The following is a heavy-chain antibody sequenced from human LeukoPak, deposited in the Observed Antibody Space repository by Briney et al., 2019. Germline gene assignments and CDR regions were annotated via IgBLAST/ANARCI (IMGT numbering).Heavy chain of an antibody. D-gene: IGHD3-22*01. J-gene: IGHJ4*02. CDR1: GGSISSGGFF. CDR2: ISHTGST. Sequence: SQTLSLTCTVSGGSISSGGFFWTWIRQPPGKGLEWIGYISHTGSTNYNPSLKSRVTISLDKSKNQFSLKLNSVTAADTAVYYCARDVYDSSGYLGYWGQGTLVTVSS. V-gene: IGHV4-30-2*01. CDR3: ARDVYDSSGYLGY.